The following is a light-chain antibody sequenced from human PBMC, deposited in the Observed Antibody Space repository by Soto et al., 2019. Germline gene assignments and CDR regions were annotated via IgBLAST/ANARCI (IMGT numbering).Light chain of an antibody. J-gene: IGKJ5*01. CDR2: RAS. CDR3: QQYNKWPIT. CDR1: QSVGSL. V-gene: IGKV3-15*01. Sequence: EIVLTQSPATLSVPPGEGATLSCRASQSVGSLLAWYQQKPGQAPRLLIYRASSRATGISGSFSDSGSGTEFTLTITSLQSEDFGVYYCQQYNKWPITFGQGTRLEIK.